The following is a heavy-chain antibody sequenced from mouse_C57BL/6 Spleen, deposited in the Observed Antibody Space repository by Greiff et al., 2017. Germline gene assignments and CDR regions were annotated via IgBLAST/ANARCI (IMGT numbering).Heavy chain of an antibody. CDR3: AKKSPIYYGSSYGYFDV. D-gene: IGHD1-1*01. Sequence: QVQLQQSGPGLVQPSKSLSITCTVSGFSLTSYGVHWVRQSPGKGLEWLGVIWRGGSTDYDAAFMSRLSITKDNSKSQVFFKMNSLQADDTAIYYCAKKSPIYYGSSYGYFDVWGTGTTVTVSS. CDR1: GFSLTSYG. CDR2: IWRGGST. J-gene: IGHJ1*03. V-gene: IGHV2-5*01.